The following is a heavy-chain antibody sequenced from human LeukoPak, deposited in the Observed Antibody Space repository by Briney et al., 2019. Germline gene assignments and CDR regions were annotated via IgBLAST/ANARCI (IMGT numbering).Heavy chain of an antibody. D-gene: IGHD6-19*01. CDR3: ARGSGGWLIDS. V-gene: IGHV3-7*01. CDR2: IKQSGGDK. J-gene: IGHJ4*02. Sequence: GGSLRLSCGASGFTFGNSWMNWVRQAPGKGLEWVANIKQSGGDKNYVDSVKGRFTISGDNAKDSVYLQMNSLRADDTAVYYCARGSGGWLIDSWAQGTLVTVSS. CDR1: GFTFGNSW.